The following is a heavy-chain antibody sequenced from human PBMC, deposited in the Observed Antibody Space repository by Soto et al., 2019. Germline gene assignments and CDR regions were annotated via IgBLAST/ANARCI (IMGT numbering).Heavy chain of an antibody. D-gene: IGHD3-16*02. CDR2: ISAYNGNT. V-gene: IGHV1-18*01. Sequence: QVQLVQSGAEVKKPGASVKVSCKASGYTFTSYGISWVRQTPGQGLEWMGWISAYNGNTSYAQKLQGRVTMTTDTSTSTAYMELRSLRSDDTAVYYCARERMITFGGVIAAIDYWGQGTLVTVSS. CDR3: ARERMITFGGVIAAIDY. J-gene: IGHJ4*02. CDR1: GYTFTSYG.